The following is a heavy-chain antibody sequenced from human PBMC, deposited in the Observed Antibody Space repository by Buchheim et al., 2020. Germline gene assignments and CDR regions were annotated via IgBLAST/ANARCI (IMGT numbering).Heavy chain of an antibody. V-gene: IGHV1-69*01. J-gene: IGHJ6*02. CDR3: ARDPIAAADHYYYYYGMNV. CDR1: GGTFYYA. Sequence: QVQLVQSGAEVKKPGSSVRASCKASGGTFYYAISWVRQAPGQGLEWMGGITPISGTANYAQKFQGRLTTTADESTSTGYRELSSLRAEDTAVYYCARDPIAAADHYYYYYGMNVWGQGTT. CDR2: ITPISGTA. D-gene: IGHD6-13*01.